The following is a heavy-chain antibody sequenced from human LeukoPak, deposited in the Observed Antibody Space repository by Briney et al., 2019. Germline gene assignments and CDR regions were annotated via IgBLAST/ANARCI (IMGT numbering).Heavy chain of an antibody. J-gene: IGHJ5*02. CDR2: TYYRSKWYN. CDR3: ARAPGNYDFWSGFSGWFDP. CDR1: GDSVSSNSAA. Sequence: SQTLSLTCAISGDSVSSNSAAWNWIRQSPSRGLEWLGRTYYRSKWYNDYEVSVKSRITINPDTSKNQFSLQLNSVTPEDTAVYYCARAPGNYDFWSGFSGWFDPWGQGTLVTVSS. D-gene: IGHD3-3*01. V-gene: IGHV6-1*01.